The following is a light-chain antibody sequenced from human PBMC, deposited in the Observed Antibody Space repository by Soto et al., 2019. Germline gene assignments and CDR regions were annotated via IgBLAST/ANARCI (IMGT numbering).Light chain of an antibody. CDR2: AAS. CDR3: LQHNTYPWT. CDR1: QGISSY. J-gene: IGKJ1*01. V-gene: IGKV1D-8*03. Sequence: VIWMTQSPSLLSASTVDRGTISFRMSQGISSYLAWYQQKPGKAPELLIYAASTLQSGVPSRFSGSGSGTEFTLTISSLQPEDIATYYCLQHNTYPWTFGQGTKVDIK.